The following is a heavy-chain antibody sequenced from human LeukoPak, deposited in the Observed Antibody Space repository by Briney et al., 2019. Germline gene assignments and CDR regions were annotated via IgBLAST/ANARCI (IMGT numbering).Heavy chain of an antibody. V-gene: IGHV3-21*01. CDR3: ARGPQFCSGGSCFGYYFDY. J-gene: IGHJ4*02. CDR2: ISASGSHI. D-gene: IGHD2-15*01. Sequence: GRSLRLSCAASALTFSRYSMNWVSQPPGKGLEWVSSISASGSHIYYADSVKGRFSISRESARNSVYVQMRSLRAEDTAVYYCARGPQFCSGGSCFGYYFDYWGQGALVTVSS. CDR1: ALTFSRYS.